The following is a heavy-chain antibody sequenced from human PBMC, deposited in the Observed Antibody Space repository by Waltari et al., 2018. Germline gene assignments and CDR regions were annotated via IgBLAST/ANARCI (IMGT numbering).Heavy chain of an antibody. J-gene: IGHJ4*02. CDR1: GGSFSGYS. D-gene: IGHD3-9*01. CDR2: INHIGST. Sequence: QVQLQQWGAGLLKPSETLSLTCAVYGGSFSGYSWSGIRQPPGKGLDWIGEINHIGSTNYNPSLKSRVTISVDTSKNQFSLKLSSVTAADTAVYYCARASGRYFDWLNPFDYWGQGTLVTVSS. V-gene: IGHV4-34*01. CDR3: ARASGRYFDWLNPFDY.